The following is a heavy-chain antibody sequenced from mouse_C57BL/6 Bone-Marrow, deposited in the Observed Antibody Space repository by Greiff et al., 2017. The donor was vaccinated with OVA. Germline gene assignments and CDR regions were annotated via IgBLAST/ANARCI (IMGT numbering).Heavy chain of an antibody. CDR1: GYTFTDYY. D-gene: IGHD1-1*01. Sequence: EVQLQQSGPELVKPGASVKISCKASGYTFTDYYMNWVKQSHGKSLEWIGDINPNNGGTSYNQKFKGKATLTVDKSSSTAYMELRSLTSEDSAVYYCARRRGSSHWYLDVWGTGTTVTVSS. CDR3: ARRRGSSHWYLDV. V-gene: IGHV1-26*01. CDR2: INPNNGGT. J-gene: IGHJ1*03.